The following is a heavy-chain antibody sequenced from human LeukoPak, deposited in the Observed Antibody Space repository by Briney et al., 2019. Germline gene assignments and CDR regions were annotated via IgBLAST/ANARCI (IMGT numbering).Heavy chain of an antibody. CDR1: GGSISSGNYY. D-gene: IGHD3-22*01. CDR2: IYTSGTT. J-gene: IGHJ3*02. Sequence: SETLSLTCTVSGGSISSGNYYWSWIRQPAGKGLEWIGRIYTSGTTNYNPSLKSRVTISVDTSKNQFSLKLSSVTAADTAVYYCARVKVDYYDSSGYSGAFDIWGQGTMVTVSS. V-gene: IGHV4-61*02. CDR3: ARVKVDYYDSSGYSGAFDI.